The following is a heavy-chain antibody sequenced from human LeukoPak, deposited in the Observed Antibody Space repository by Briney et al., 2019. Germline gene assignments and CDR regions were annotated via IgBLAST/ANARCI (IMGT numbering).Heavy chain of an antibody. J-gene: IGHJ6*03. CDR1: GCTFISYA. CDR2: IIPIFGTA. V-gene: IGHV1-69*13. D-gene: IGHD3-9*01. Sequence: SVKVCCKASGCTFISYAISWERQAPGQGLEWMGGIIPIFGTANYAQKFQGRVTITADESTSTAYMELSSLRSEDTAVYNCARAHYDILTGPPPYSYYYMDVWGKGTTVTISS. CDR3: ARAHYDILTGPPPYSYYYMDV.